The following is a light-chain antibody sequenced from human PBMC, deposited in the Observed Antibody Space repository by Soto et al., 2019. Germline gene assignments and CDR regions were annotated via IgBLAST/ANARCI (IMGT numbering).Light chain of an antibody. J-gene: IGKJ1*01. V-gene: IGKV3-15*01. CDR2: GAS. CDR3: QQYNNWPPGT. Sequence: EIVMTQSPATLSVSPGERATLSCRASQSVSSNLAWYQQKPGQAPRLLIYGASTRATGIPARFSGSGSGTEFTLTISSLLSEDFVVYYCQQYNNWPPGTFGQGTKVEIK. CDR1: QSVSSN.